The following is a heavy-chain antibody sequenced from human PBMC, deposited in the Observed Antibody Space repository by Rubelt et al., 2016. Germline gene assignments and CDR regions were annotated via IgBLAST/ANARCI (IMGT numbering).Heavy chain of an antibody. V-gene: IGHV3-30*04. D-gene: IGHD3-3*01. Sequence: SSYAMHWVRQAPGKGLDWVAVVSYDGSNKFYADSVKGRFTISRDTSKNSLYLQMNSLRAEDTAVYYCARGPAYYDFWSGYCFFDYWGQGTLVTVSS. CDR1: SSYA. J-gene: IGHJ4*02. CDR3: ARGPAYYDFWSGYCFFDY. CDR2: VSYDGSNK.